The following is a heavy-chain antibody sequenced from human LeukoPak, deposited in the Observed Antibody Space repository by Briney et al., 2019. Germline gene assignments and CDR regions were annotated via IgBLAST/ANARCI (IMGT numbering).Heavy chain of an antibody. J-gene: IGHJ2*01. CDR2: IKQDGSDT. CDR3: ARAGAAAHFWYSDL. Sequence: QSGGSLRLSCAASGFTFSSYWMSWVRQAPGKGLEWVANIKQDGSDTKYVDSVKGRLTISRDNAKNSLNLQMNSLRAEDTAVYYCARAGAAAHFWYSDLWGRGTLVTVSS. CDR1: GFTFSSYW. D-gene: IGHD6-13*01. V-gene: IGHV3-7*01.